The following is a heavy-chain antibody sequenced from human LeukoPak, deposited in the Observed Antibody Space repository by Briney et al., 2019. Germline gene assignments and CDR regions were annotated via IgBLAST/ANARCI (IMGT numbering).Heavy chain of an antibody. CDR3: ARKCSWLLSPSYYYYYYYMDV. D-gene: IGHD2/OR15-2a*01. CDR1: GGSISSYY. CDR2: IFYSGTT. V-gene: IGHV4-59*12. Sequence: MSSETLSLTCTVSGGSISSYYWSWIRQPPGKGLEWIGYIFYSGTTHYNPSLKSRVTMSVDTSKNQFSLKLSSVTAADTAVYYCARKCSWLLSPSYYYYYYYMDVWGKGTTVTVSS. J-gene: IGHJ6*03.